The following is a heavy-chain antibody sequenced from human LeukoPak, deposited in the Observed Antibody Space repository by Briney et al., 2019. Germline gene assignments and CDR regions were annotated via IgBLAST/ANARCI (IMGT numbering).Heavy chain of an antibody. V-gene: IGHV4-39*02. CDR2: IYYSGST. J-gene: IGHJ4*02. CDR3: ARELISSSSVLLPDY. CDR1: GGSISSSSYY. D-gene: IGHD6-6*01. Sequence: PSESLSLTCTVSGGSISSSSYYWGWIRQPPGKGLEWIGSIYYSGSTYYNPSLKSRVTISVDTSKNQFSLKLSSVTAADTAVYYCARELISSSSVLLPDYWGQGTLVTVSS.